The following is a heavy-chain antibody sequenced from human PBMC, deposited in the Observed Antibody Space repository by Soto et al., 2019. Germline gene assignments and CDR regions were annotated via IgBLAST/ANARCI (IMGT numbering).Heavy chain of an antibody. CDR3: AKARYYDSTGYLYYFDY. J-gene: IGHJ4*02. V-gene: IGHV3-23*01. CDR2: ITGSGDYT. CDR1: GFTFSNYA. D-gene: IGHD3-22*01. Sequence: GGSLRLSCAASGFTFSNYAMSWVRQAPGKGLEWVSSITGSGDYTYYADSVKGRFTISRDNSKNTLYLQMNSLRAEDTAVYYCAKARYYDSTGYLYYFDYWGQGTLVTVSS.